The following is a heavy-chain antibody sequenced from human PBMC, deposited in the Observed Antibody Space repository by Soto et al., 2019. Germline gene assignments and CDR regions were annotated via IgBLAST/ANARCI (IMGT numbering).Heavy chain of an antibody. CDR1: GYSISSGYY. CDR2: IYHTWST. J-gene: IGHJ4*02. CDR3: ARGSYTTVQAPLDY. Sequence: PSETLSLTCAVSGYSISSGYYWGWIRQPPGKELEWIGSIYHTWSTYYNPSLKSRVTLSVDTSKNQFSLKLTSVTAADPAVYYCARGSYTTVQAPLDYWGQGTLVTVSS. D-gene: IGHD1-26*01. V-gene: IGHV4-38-2*01.